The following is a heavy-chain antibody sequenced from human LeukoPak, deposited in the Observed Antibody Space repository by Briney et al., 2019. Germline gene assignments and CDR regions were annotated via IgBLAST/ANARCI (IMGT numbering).Heavy chain of an antibody. D-gene: IGHD2-2*01. CDR3: AKDNVPEFPFDY. CDR1: GFIFSSYG. CDR2: IRYDGNNK. V-gene: IGHV3-30*02. Sequence: PGGSLRLSCAASGFIFSSYGMHWVRQAPGKGLEWVAVIRYDGNNKNYADSEKGRFTISRDNSKNTLYLHMNSLRAEDTDVYYCAKDNVPEFPFDYWGQGTLVTVSS. J-gene: IGHJ4*02.